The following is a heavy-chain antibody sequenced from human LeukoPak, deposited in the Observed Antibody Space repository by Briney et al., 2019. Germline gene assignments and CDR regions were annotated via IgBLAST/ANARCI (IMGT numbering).Heavy chain of an antibody. CDR3: ARGYYGSSGYAFDY. D-gene: IGHD3-22*01. CDR2: IWYDGSNK. J-gene: IGHJ4*02. V-gene: IGHV3-33*01. Sequence: GGSLRLSCAASGFTFSSYGMHWVRQAPGKGLEWVAVIWYDGSNKYYADSVKGRFTISRDNSKNTLNLQMNSLRAEDTAVYYCARGYYGSSGYAFDYWGQGTLVTVSS. CDR1: GFTFSSYG.